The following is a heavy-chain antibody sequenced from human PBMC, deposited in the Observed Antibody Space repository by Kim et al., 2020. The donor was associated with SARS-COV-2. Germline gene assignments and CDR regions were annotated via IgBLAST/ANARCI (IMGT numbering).Heavy chain of an antibody. D-gene: IGHD1-20*01. CDR1: GFTVSTNY. CDR3: ARDAVLTGMDV. J-gene: IGHJ6*02. V-gene: IGHV3-53*01. Sequence: GGSLRLSCAASGFTVSTNYISWVRQAPGKGLEWVSIIYSGGSTYYADSVKGRFTISRDSSKNTVSLQLISLRAEDTAVYYCARDAVLTGMDVWGHG. CDR2: IYSGGST.